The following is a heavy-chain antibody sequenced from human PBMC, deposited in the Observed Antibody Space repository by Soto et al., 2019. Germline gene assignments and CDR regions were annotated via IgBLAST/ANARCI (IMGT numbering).Heavy chain of an antibody. J-gene: IGHJ4*02. D-gene: IGHD5-12*01. CDR1: GFTFSSYG. Sequence: GGSLRLSCAASGFTFSSYGMNWVRQAPGKGLKWVSAMSGSGGSSHYADSVKGRFTISRDNSKNTLYLQMNSLRAEDTAVYYCAKVRDGYNSPFDYWGQGTLVTVSS. V-gene: IGHV3-23*01. CDR2: MSGSGGSS. CDR3: AKVRDGYNSPFDY.